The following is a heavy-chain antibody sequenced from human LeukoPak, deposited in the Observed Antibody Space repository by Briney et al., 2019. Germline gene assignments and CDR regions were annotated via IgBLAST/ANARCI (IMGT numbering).Heavy chain of an antibody. CDR3: ARPRSGYRYYFDY. CDR1: GYTFTSYG. J-gene: IGHJ4*02. CDR2: ISAYNGNT. D-gene: IGHD3-16*02. Sequence: ASVKVSCKASGYTFTSYGISWVRQAPGQGLEWMGLISAYNGNTNYAQKLQGRVPITTDTSTSTAYLELRSLRSDDPAVYYCARPRSGYRYYFDYWGQGPLVTVSS. V-gene: IGHV1-18*01.